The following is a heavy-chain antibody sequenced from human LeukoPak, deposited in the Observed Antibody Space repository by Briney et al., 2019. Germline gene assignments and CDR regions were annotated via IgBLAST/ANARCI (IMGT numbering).Heavy chain of an antibody. J-gene: IGHJ4*02. D-gene: IGHD6-19*01. V-gene: IGHV3-48*01. CDR2: ISSTSSTV. CDR3: AKVGSSGWAVEDY. CDR1: GFTFSSYS. Sequence: GGSLRLSCAVSGFTFSSYSMTWVRQAPGKGLEWVSYISSTSSTVYYADSVKGRFTISRDNSKNTLYLQMNSLRAEDTAVYYCAKVGSSGWAVEDYWGQGTLVTVSS.